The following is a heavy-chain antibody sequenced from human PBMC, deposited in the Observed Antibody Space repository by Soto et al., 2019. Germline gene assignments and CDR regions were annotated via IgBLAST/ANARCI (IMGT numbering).Heavy chain of an antibody. Sequence: EVQRLESGGDLVQPGGSLRLSCAASGFPFSAFAMNWVRQAPGKGLEWVSGIGGSGARIYYADSVKGRFSISRDNFKDTLYLQMNSPRDEDTLVYYCVMSVRPLSWFDSWCQGTLVTVST. D-gene: IGHD3-10*01. CDR2: IGGSGARI. CDR3: VMSVRPLSWFDS. CDR1: GFPFSAFA. V-gene: IGHV3-23*01. J-gene: IGHJ5*01.